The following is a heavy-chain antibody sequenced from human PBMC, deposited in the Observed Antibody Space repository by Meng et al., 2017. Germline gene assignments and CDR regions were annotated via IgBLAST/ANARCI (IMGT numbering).Heavy chain of an antibody. CDR2: IRSKAYGGTT. CDR3: TRDSAEMWDFDY. Sequence: SCTASGFTFGDYAMSWVRQAPGKGLEWVGFIRSKAYGGTTEYAASVKGRFTISRDDSKSIAYLQMNSLKTEDTAVYYCTRDSAEMWDFDYWGQGTLVTVSS. V-gene: IGHV3-49*04. D-gene: IGHD5-24*01. J-gene: IGHJ4*02. CDR1: GFTFGDYA.